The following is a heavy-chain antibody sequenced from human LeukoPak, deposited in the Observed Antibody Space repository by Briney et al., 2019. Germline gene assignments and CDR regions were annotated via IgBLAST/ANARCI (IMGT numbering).Heavy chain of an antibody. V-gene: IGHV3-20*04. CDR3: ARDLTAAAGFDY. CDR2: INWNGGST. D-gene: IGHD6-13*01. CDR1: GFTFDGYG. J-gene: IGHJ4*02. Sequence: PGGSLRLSCAASGFTFDGYGMSWVRQAPGKGLEWVSGINWNGGSTGYADSVKGRFTISRDNSKKTLYLQMNSLRAEDTAVYYCARDLTAAAGFDYWGQGTLVTVSS.